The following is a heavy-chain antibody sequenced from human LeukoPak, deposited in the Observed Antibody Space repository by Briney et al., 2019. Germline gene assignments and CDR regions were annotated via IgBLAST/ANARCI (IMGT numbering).Heavy chain of an antibody. D-gene: IGHD3-22*01. Sequence: SETLSLTCTVSGGSISSSSYYWGWIRQPPGKGLEWIGSIYYSGSTYYNPSLKSRVTISVDTSKNQFSLSLSSVTAADTAVYYCARVLVDHSQSGYYLGAFEYWGQGTLVTVSS. V-gene: IGHV4-39*01. J-gene: IGHJ4*02. CDR3: ARVLVDHSQSGYYLGAFEY. CDR1: GGSISSSSYY. CDR2: IYYSGST.